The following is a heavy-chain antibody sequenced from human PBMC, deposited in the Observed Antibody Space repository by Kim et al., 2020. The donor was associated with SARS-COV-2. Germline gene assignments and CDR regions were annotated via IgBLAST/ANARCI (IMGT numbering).Heavy chain of an antibody. D-gene: IGHD2-15*01. CDR1: GFTFSSYC. CDR2: ISYDGSYK. CDR3: ASGRYCTGGTCYPEFDY. J-gene: IGHJ4*02. Sequence: GGSLRLSCAASGFTFSSYCMHWVRQAPGKGLEWVATISYDGSYKYFADSVKGRLTISRDNSKNTLYLQMNSLRAEDTAVYYCASGRYCTGGTCYPEFDYWGQGTLVTVSS. V-gene: IGHV3-30*03.